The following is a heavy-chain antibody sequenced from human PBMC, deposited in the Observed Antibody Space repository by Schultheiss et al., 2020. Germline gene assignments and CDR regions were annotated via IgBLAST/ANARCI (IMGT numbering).Heavy chain of an antibody. CDR1: GFTFSSYG. CDR3: TTDIVVVVAAKRVTVWFDP. D-gene: IGHD2-15*01. CDR2: IWYDGSNK. J-gene: IGHJ5*02. V-gene: IGHV3-33*01. Sequence: GGSLKLSCAASGFTFSSYGMHWVRQAPGKGLEWVAVIWYDGSNKYYADSVKGRFTISRDNSKNTLYLQMNSLRAEDTAVYYCTTDIVVVVAAKRVTVWFDPWGQGTLVTVSS.